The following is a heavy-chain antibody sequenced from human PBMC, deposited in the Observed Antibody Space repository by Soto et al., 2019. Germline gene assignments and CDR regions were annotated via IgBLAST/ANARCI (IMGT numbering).Heavy chain of an antibody. D-gene: IGHD6-19*01. Sequence: VQLLESGGGLVQPGGSLRLSCAASGFTFSSYGMHWVRQAPGKGLEWVAVIWYDGSNKYYADSVKGRFTISRDNSKNTLYLQMNSLRAEDTAVYYCARDFEVAGTGGLDYWGQGTLVTVSS. CDR1: GFTFSSYG. J-gene: IGHJ4*02. CDR2: IWYDGSNK. CDR3: ARDFEVAGTGGLDY. V-gene: IGHV3-33*01.